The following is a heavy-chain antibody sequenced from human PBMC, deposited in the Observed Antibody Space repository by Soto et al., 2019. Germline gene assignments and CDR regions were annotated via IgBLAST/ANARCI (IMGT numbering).Heavy chain of an antibody. V-gene: IGHV3-23*01. Sequence: GGSLRLSCAASGFTFSSYAMSWVRQAPGKGLEWVSAISGSGGSTYYAGSVKGRFTISRDNSKNTLYLQMNSLRAEDTAVYYCAKDGGYSYGYSPRYYYGMDVWGQGTTVTVSS. J-gene: IGHJ6*02. CDR3: AKDGGYSYGYSPRYYYGMDV. D-gene: IGHD5-18*01. CDR1: GFTFSSYA. CDR2: ISGSGGST.